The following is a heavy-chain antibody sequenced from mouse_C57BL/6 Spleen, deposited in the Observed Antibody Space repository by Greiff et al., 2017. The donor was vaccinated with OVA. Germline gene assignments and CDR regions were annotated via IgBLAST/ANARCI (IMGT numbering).Heavy chain of an antibody. Sequence: VKLQQPGAELVRPGSSVKLSCKASGYTFTSYWMHWVKQRPIQGLEWIGNIDPSDSETHYNQKFKDKATLTVDKSSSTAYMQLSSLTSEDSAVYYCARESPLLRYAMDYWGQGTSVTVSS. CDR1: GYTFTSYW. CDR3: ARESPLLRYAMDY. J-gene: IGHJ4*01. V-gene: IGHV1-52*01. CDR2: IDPSDSET. D-gene: IGHD1-2*01.